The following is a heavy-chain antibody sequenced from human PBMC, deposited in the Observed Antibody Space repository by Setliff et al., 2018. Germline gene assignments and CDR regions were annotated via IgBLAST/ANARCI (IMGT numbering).Heavy chain of an antibody. D-gene: IGHD3-10*01. CDR2: FYHSASS. CDR1: GGSISSDY. V-gene: IGHV4-59*08. CDR3: ARAHYYASGNSHYYYMDV. Sequence: SETLSLTCNVSGGSISSDYWSWIRQPPGKALEWIGYFYHSASSNYNPSLKGRVTMSTDTSKNQLYLSLTSVSVADTAMYYCARAHYYASGNSHYYYMDVWGKGTEVTVSS. J-gene: IGHJ6*03.